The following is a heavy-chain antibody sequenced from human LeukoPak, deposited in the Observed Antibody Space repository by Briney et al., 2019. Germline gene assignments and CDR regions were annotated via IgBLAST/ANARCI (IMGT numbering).Heavy chain of an antibody. Sequence: SETLSLTCTVSGGSISSYYWTWIRQTPGKGLEWIGYVYYTGNTNYNPSLRSRVIISLDSSKNQFSLRLSSVTAADTAVYYCARREAAGVFYFDYWGQGTLVTVSS. J-gene: IGHJ4*02. CDR1: GGSISSYY. V-gene: IGHV4-59*01. CDR3: ARREAAGVFYFDY. CDR2: VYYTGNT. D-gene: IGHD6-13*01.